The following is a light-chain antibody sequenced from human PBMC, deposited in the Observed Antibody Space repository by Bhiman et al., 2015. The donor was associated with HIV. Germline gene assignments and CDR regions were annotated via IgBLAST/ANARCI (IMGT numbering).Light chain of an antibody. V-gene: IGLV2-14*01. CDR1: SSDVGGYNY. CDR3: QSYDSTLSASV. Sequence: QSALTQPASVSGSPGQSITISCTGTSSDVGGYNYVSWFQQHPGKAPKLLIFGNNNRPSGVPERFSGSKSAASASLAITGLQIEDEADYYCQSYDSTLSASVFGTGTMVTAL. J-gene: IGLJ1*01. CDR2: GNN.